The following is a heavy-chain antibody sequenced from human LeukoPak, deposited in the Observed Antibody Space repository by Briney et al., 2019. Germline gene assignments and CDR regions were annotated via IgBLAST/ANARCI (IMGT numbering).Heavy chain of an antibody. V-gene: IGHV3-30*02. J-gene: IGHJ3*01. CDR2: IWYDGSNK. Sequence: GGSLRLSCAASGFTFRSHGMHWVRQAPGKGLEWVAFIWYDGSNKYYTDSVKGRFTISRDNSKNTLYLQMNSLRAADTAVYYCAKLMRHMMEDVLDLWGQGTVVTVSS. D-gene: IGHD3-16*01. CDR1: GFTFRSHG. CDR3: AKLMRHMMEDVLDL.